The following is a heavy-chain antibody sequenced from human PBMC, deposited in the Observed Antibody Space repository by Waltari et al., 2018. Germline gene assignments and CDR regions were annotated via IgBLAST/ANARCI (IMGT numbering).Heavy chain of an antibody. V-gene: IGHV4-39*01. J-gene: IGHJ5*02. Sequence: QLQLQESGPGLVKPSETLSLTCTVSGGSISSSSYYWGWIRQPPGKGLEWIGSIYYSGSTYYHPSRKSRVTISVDTSKNQFSLKLSSVTAADTAVYYCASYDILTGYSRGNWFDPWGQGTLVTVSS. CDR3: ASYDILTGYSRGNWFDP. CDR1: GGSISSSSYY. CDR2: IYYSGST. D-gene: IGHD3-9*01.